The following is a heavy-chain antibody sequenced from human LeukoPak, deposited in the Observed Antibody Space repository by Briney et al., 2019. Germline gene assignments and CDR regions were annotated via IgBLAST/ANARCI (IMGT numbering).Heavy chain of an antibody. J-gene: IGHJ4*02. D-gene: IGHD1-26*01. V-gene: IGHV3-7*01. CDR2: IKQDGSEK. CDR1: GFTFSSYW. CDR3: AREREEIPVGATDY. Sequence: GGSLRLSCAASGFTFSSYWMSWVRQAPGKRLEWVANIKQDGSEKYYVDSVKGRFTISRDNAKNSLYLQMNSLRAEDTAVYYCAREREEIPVGATDYWGQGTMVTVSS.